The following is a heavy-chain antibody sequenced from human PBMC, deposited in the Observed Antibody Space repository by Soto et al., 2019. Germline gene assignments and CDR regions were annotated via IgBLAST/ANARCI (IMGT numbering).Heavy chain of an antibody. V-gene: IGHV4-39*01. D-gene: IGHD3-16*01. J-gene: IGHJ6*02. CDR1: FASFSSNSYH. CDR2: ISYTGTT. CDR3: ARVGPYDYVWGSYSNYGMDV. Sequence: SETLSLTCSVSFASFSSNSYHWGWIRQPPGKGLEWIGSISYTGTTYYSPSLKSRVTISADTSKNQFSLKLSSVTAADTAVYYCARVGPYDYVWGSYSNYGMDVWGQGTTVTVSS.